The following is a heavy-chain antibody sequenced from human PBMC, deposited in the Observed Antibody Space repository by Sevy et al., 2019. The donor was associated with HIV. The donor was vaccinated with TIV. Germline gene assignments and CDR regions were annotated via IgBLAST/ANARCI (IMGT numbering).Heavy chain of an antibody. CDR3: ARESGDCSSTSCYEGVFDY. V-gene: IGHV4-61*02. D-gene: IGHD2-2*01. Sequence: PSETLSLTCTVSGGSISSGNYYWSWIRQPAGKGLEWIGRIYTSGSTNYNPSLKSRVTISVDTSKNQFSLKLSSVTAADTAVYYCARESGDCSSTSCYEGVFDYWGQGTLVTVSS. CDR2: IYTSGST. J-gene: IGHJ4*02. CDR1: GGSISSGNYY.